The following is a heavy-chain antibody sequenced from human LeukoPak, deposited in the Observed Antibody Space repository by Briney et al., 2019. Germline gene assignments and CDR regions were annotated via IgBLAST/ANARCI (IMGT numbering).Heavy chain of an antibody. Sequence: PSETLSLTCTVSGGSISSSSYYWGWVRQPPGKGLEWIGSIYYSGSTYYNPSLKSRVTISVDTSKNQFSLKLSSVTAADTAVYYCARTYYDILTGHRGASDAFDIWGQGTMVTVSS. D-gene: IGHD3-9*01. CDR1: GGSISSSSYY. CDR3: ARTYYDILTGHRGASDAFDI. V-gene: IGHV4-39*07. CDR2: IYYSGST. J-gene: IGHJ3*02.